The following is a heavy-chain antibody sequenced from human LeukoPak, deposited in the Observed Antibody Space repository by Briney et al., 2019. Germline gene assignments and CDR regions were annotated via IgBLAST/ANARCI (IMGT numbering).Heavy chain of an antibody. J-gene: IGHJ4*02. CDR1: GFSFSNYW. CDR2: MNSDGSAS. CDR3: AKGPNYFDS. V-gene: IGHV3-74*01. Sequence: GGSLRLSCAASGFSFSNYWMHWVRQAPGKGLVWVTRMNSDGSASYYADSVQGRFTISRDNAKNTLYLQMNSLRAEDTAMYFCAKGPNYFDSWGQGTLVTVSS.